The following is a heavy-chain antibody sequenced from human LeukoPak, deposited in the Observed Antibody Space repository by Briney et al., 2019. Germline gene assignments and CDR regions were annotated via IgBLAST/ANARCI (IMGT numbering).Heavy chain of an antibody. CDR3: ARWDSGSCSH. CDR2: INWNGGST. CDR1: GFTFDDYG. V-gene: IGHV3-20*04. Sequence: PGGSLRLSCAASGFTFDDYGMSWVRQAPGKGLEWVSGINWNGGSTGYADSVKGRFTISRDNAKNSLYLQMNSLKTEDTAVCYCARWDSGSCSHWGQGTLVTVS. D-gene: IGHD1-26*01. J-gene: IGHJ4*02.